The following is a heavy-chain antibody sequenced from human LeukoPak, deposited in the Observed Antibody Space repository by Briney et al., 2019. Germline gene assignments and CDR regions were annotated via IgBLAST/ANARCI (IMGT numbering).Heavy chain of an antibody. CDR2: ISGSGGTT. V-gene: IGHV3-23*01. D-gene: IGHD3-22*01. Sequence: GGSLRLSCVASGLAFRKYAMTWVRQAPGKGLEWVSAISGSGGTTRYADSVKGRFTISRDNPKNTLYLQMNSLRAEDTAVYFCAKRGVVIRVILVGFHKEAYYFDSWGQGTLVTVSS. J-gene: IGHJ4*02. CDR1: GLAFRKYA. CDR3: AKRGVVIRVILVGFHKEAYYFDS.